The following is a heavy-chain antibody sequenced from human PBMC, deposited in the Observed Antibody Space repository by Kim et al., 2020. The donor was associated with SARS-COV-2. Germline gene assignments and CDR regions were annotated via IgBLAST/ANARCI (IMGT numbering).Heavy chain of an antibody. D-gene: IGHD3-10*01. Sequence: GGSLRLSCAASGFPLRSYGMSWVRQAPGKGLEWVSTISGRDDNTYYADSVKGRFTISRDNSKNTLYLQMNSLRAEDTAAYYCAKGSGSGSVFDYWGQGTLVTVSS. CDR1: GFPLRSYG. V-gene: IGHV3-23*01. CDR2: ISGRDDNT. J-gene: IGHJ4*02. CDR3: AKGSGSGSVFDY.